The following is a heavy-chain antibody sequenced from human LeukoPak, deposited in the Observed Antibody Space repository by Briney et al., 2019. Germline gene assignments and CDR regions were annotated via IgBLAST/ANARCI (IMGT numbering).Heavy chain of an antibody. J-gene: IGHJ3*02. Sequence: SQTLSLTCTVSGGSINSGTYYWSWIRQPAGKGLEWIGRIHTSGCTNYNPSLKSRVTISIDTSKNQFSLKLSSVTAAGTAVYYCARDQTSKGDAFDIWGQGTMVTVSS. CDR2: IHTSGCT. CDR1: GGSINSGTYY. V-gene: IGHV4-61*02. CDR3: ARDQTSKGDAFDI.